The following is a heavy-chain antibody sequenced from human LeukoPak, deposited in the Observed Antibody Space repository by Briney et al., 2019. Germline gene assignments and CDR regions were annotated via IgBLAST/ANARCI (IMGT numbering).Heavy chain of an antibody. CDR1: GGSPSSYY. Sequence: SETLSLTCTVSGGSPSSYYWSWIRQPPGKGLEWIRYIYYRGSNNYNPSLKSRVNISVDTSKNQFSRKLSSMTAADTAVYYCASQPRYCSGGSCSDAFDIWGQGTMVTVSS. J-gene: IGHJ3*02. CDR2: IYYRGSN. CDR3: ASQPRYCSGGSCSDAFDI. V-gene: IGHV4-59*01. D-gene: IGHD2-15*01.